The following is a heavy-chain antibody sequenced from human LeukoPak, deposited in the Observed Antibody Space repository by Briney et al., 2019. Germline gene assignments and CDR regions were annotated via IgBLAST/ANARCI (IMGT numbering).Heavy chain of an antibody. Sequence: SETLSLTCTVAGGSVSNTNYYWAWIRQPPGKGLEWIGYIYYSGNTRYNPSLMSRVTILVDMSKNHFSLKLTSVTAADTAVYYCARHEVGYCSGGSCPYYFVYWGQGTLVTVSS. CDR1: GGSVSNTNYY. V-gene: IGHV4-61*05. D-gene: IGHD2-15*01. J-gene: IGHJ4*02. CDR2: IYYSGNT. CDR3: ARHEVGYCSGGSCPYYFVY.